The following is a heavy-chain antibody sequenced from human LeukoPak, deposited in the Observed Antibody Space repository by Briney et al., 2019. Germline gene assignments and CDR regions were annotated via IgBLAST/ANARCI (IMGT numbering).Heavy chain of an antibody. CDR2: ISSSSSTI. V-gene: IGHV3-48*04. CDR3: AREYCSGGSCSVDY. Sequence: GGSLRLSCAASGFTFSSYSMNWVRQAPGKGLEWVSYISSSSSTIYYADSVKGRFTISRDNAKNSLYLQMNSLRAEDTAVYYCAREYCSGGSCSVDYWGQGTLVTVSS. D-gene: IGHD2-15*01. J-gene: IGHJ4*02. CDR1: GFTFSSYS.